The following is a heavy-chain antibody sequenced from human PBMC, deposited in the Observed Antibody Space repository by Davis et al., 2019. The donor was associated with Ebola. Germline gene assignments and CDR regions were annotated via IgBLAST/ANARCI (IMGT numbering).Heavy chain of an antibody. D-gene: IGHD6-19*01. J-gene: IGHJ3*02. Sequence: ASVKVSCKASGYTFSSYGISWVRQAPGQGLEWMGWISAYNGNTNYAQKLQGRVTMTTDTSTSTAYMELRSLRSDDTAVYYCARDSGYSSGWYDAFDIWGQGTMVTVSS. CDR1: GYTFSSYG. CDR2: ISAYNGNT. V-gene: IGHV1-18*01. CDR3: ARDSGYSSGWYDAFDI.